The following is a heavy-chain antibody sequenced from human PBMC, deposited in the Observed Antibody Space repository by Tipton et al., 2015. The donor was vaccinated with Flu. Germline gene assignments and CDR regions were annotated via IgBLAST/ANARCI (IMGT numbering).Heavy chain of an antibody. Sequence: TLSLTCTVSGGSISGYYWSWIRQPPGKRLEWVGYVYYSGSVNYNPSLRGRVTIAGDTSRNHFSLQLTSVTAADTAVYFCARSPSYSGSGIYPYYFDDWGQGTLVTVAS. V-gene: IGHV4-59*08. CDR1: GGSISGYY. J-gene: IGHJ4*02. D-gene: IGHD3-10*01. CDR2: VYYSGSV. CDR3: ARSPSYSGSGIYPYYFDD.